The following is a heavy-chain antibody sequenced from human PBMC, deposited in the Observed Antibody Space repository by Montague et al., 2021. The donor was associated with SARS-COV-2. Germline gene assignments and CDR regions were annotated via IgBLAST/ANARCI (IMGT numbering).Heavy chain of an antibody. CDR3: VRGIEAAGSYDY. CDR1: GDSVSSNSAT. CDR2: TYYRSMWKS. V-gene: IGHV6-1*01. J-gene: IGHJ4*02. Sequence: CAISGDSVSSNSATWNWIRQSPSRGLECLGRTYYRSMWKSDYAXXVKSRIAINPDTSKNQFSLQLSSVTPEDTALYYCVRGIEAAGSYDYWGQGTLVTVSS. D-gene: IGHD6-13*01.